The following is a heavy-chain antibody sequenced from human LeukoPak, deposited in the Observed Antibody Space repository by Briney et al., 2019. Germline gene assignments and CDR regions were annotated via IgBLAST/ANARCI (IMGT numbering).Heavy chain of an antibody. CDR1: GFTFSSYG. J-gene: IGHJ4*02. CDR3: ARGPNYYYDSSGYYFDY. CDR2: IWYDGSNK. V-gene: IGHV3-33*01. Sequence: SGGSLRLSCAASGFTFSSYGMHWVRQAPGKGLEWVAVIWYDGSNKYYADSVKGRFTISRDNSKNTLYLQMNSLRAEDTAVYYCARGPNYYYDSSGYYFDYWGQGTLVTVSS. D-gene: IGHD3-22*01.